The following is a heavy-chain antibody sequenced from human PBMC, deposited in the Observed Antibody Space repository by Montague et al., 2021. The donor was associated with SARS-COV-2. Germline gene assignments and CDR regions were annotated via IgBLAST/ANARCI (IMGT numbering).Heavy chain of an antibody. D-gene: IGHD6-13*01. CDR2: XDWDEDQ. V-gene: IGHV2-70*12. CDR3: AHRDSGRIAAAGFDY. CDR1: GFSLNTSGMC. Sequence: PALVKPTQTLTLTCTFSGFSLNTSGMCVSWIRQPPGKALEWLALXDWDEDQYYSPSLKSRLTITKDTSKNQVVLTMTNMDPVDTATYYCAHRDSGRIAAAGFDYWGQGTLVTASS. J-gene: IGHJ4*02.